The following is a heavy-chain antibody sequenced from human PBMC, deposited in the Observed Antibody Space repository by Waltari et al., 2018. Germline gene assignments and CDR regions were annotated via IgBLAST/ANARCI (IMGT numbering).Heavy chain of an antibody. D-gene: IGHD1-26*01. J-gene: IGHJ4*02. CDR1: GGAISRSNW. Sequence: QVQLQESGPGLVKPAGTLSLTCAVCGGAISRSNWWSWVRQPTGKGREWLGEIYHSGSTNYNPSLKSRVTISVAKSKNQFSLKLSYVTAADTAVYYCARDHAVGATVVDYWGQGTLVTVSS. V-gene: IGHV4-4*02. CDR3: ARDHAVGATVVDY. CDR2: IYHSGST.